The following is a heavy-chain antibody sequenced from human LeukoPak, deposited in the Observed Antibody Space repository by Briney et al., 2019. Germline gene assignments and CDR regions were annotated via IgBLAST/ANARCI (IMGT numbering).Heavy chain of an antibody. D-gene: IGHD3-9*01. Sequence: GGSLRLSCAASGFTFSDYYMTWIRQAPGKGLEWVSFISSSGDSLYYADSVRGRFTISRDNGKNSLYLQMNSLRAEDTAVYYCAKEDWLGAFDYWGQGTLVTVSS. CDR2: ISSSGDSL. CDR1: GFTFSDYY. V-gene: IGHV3-11*01. J-gene: IGHJ4*02. CDR3: AKEDWLGAFDY.